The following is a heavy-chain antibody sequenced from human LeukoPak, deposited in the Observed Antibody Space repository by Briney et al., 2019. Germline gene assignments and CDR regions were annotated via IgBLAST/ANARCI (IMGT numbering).Heavy chain of an antibody. CDR3: AQPHLAVVSTPYFDS. CDR2: ICWNGGRT. D-gene: IGHD5/OR15-5a*01. V-gene: IGHV3-43D*03. Sequence: PGGCLRPSCAASGFTPDDFAVRWVSPTPGKGRGCVSHICWNGGRTYYADSVKGRFSISRDKSKNSRYLQMNRLRAEGPAVYYCAQPHLAVVSTPYFDSGGQGTLVTVSS. J-gene: IGHJ4*02. CDR1: GFTPDDFA.